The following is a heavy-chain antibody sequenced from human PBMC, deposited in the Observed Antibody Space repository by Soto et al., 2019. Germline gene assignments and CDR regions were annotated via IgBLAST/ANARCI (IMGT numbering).Heavy chain of an antibody. CDR3: ASTGNPGYSSGWYAVY. Sequence: ESVKISFKGSGYSFTSYWIGWVRQMPGKGLEWMGIIYPGDSDTRYSPSFQGQVTISADKSISTAYLQWSSLKASDTAMYYCASTGNPGYSSGWYAVYWGQGTLVTVSS. CDR1: GYSFTSYW. CDR2: IYPGDSDT. D-gene: IGHD6-19*01. J-gene: IGHJ4*02. V-gene: IGHV5-51*01.